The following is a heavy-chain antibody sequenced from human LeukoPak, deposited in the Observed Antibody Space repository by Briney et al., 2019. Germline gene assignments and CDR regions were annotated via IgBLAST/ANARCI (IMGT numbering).Heavy chain of an antibody. CDR2: ISSGSSSI. J-gene: IGHJ5*02. CDR3: ARETRFGIHSGYDNWFDP. V-gene: IGHV3-21*04. D-gene: IGHD5-12*01. CDR1: GFTFSNYN. Sequence: PGGSLRLSCAGSGFTFSNYNMNWVRQTPGKGLEWVSSISSGSSSIYYADSVKGRFTISRDNAKNSLYLQMINLRAEDTAVYYCARETRFGIHSGYDNWFDPWGQGTLVTVSS.